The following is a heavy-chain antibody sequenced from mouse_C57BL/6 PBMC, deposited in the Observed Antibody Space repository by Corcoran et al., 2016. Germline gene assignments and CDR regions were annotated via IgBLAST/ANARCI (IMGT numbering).Heavy chain of an antibody. Sequence: QVQLQQSGPELVKPGASVKISCKASGYTFTDYYINWVKQRPGQGLEWIARIYPGSGNTYYNEKFKGKATLTAEKSSSTAYMQLSSLTSEDSAVYFCARSGVLLRSRFDYWGQGTTLTVSS. V-gene: IGHV1-76*01. J-gene: IGHJ2*01. CDR1: GYTFTDYY. CDR2: IYPGSGNT. D-gene: IGHD1-1*01. CDR3: ARSGVLLRSRFDY.